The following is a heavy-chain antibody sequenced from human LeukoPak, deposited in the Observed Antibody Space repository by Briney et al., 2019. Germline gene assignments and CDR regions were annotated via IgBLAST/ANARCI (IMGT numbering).Heavy chain of an antibody. Sequence: PSETLSLTCAVYGGSFSGYYWSWIRQPPGKGLEWMGEINHSGSTNYNPYLKSRVTISVDTSKNQFSLKLSSVTAADTAVYYCARGRYSSGWYYFDYWGQGTLVTVSS. CDR1: GGSFSGYY. V-gene: IGHV4-34*01. CDR3: ARGRYSSGWYYFDY. J-gene: IGHJ4*02. CDR2: INHSGST. D-gene: IGHD6-19*01.